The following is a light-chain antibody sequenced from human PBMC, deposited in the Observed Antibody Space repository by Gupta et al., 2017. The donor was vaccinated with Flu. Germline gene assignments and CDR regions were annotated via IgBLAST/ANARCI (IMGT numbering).Light chain of an antibody. V-gene: IGLV2-23*01. Sequence: QSALTQPVSVSASPLLSNTISCTGTSSDIGNYVFVSWYQRHPGKAPKLMIYEGTNRPSGVASSFSGSKSGNSASLTISGRQAEDEADYYCCSYAGRYTVIFGGGTKLTVL. CDR1: SSDIGNYVF. CDR3: CSYAGRYTVI. J-gene: IGLJ2*01. CDR2: EGT.